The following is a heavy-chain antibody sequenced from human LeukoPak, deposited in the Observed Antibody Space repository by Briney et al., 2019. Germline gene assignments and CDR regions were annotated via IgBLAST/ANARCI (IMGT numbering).Heavy chain of an antibody. J-gene: IGHJ4*02. V-gene: IGHV4-34*01. CDR2: INHRGST. D-gene: IGHD2-21*02. CDR3: ARGVERLLFV. CDR1: GGSLSGYY. Sequence: SETLSLTCAVYGGSLSGYYFSWIRQPPGKGLEWIGEINHRGSTNYNPSLKSRVTMSIDMSKNQFSLKLTSVTAADTAVYYCARGVERLLFVWGQGTLVTVSS.